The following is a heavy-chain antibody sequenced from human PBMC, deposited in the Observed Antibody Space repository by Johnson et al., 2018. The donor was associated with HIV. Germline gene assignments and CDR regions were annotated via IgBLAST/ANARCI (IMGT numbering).Heavy chain of an antibody. CDR2: ISYDGSNK. D-gene: IGHD6-6*01. J-gene: IGHJ3*02. Sequence: QVQLVESGGGVVQPGRSLRLSCAASGFTFSSYSMHWVRQAPGKGLEWVAVISYDGSNKYYADSVKGRFTISRDNSKNTLYLQMSSLRVEDTAVYCCARVRIIYSSSSHAFDIWGQGTMVTVSS. CDR1: GFTFSSYS. V-gene: IGHV3-30-3*01. CDR3: ARVRIIYSSSSHAFDI.